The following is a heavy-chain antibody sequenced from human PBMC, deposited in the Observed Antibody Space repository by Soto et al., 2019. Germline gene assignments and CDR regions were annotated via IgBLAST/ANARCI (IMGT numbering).Heavy chain of an antibody. CDR2: INHSGST. CDR3: ARVRSSIAVAPHFDY. J-gene: IGHJ4*02. CDR1: GGSFSGYY. D-gene: IGHD6-19*01. V-gene: IGHV4-34*01. Sequence: PSETLSLTCAVYGGSFSGYYWSWIRQPPGKGLEWIGEINHSGSTNYNPSLKSRVTISVDTSKNQFSLKLSSVTAVDSAVYYCARVRSSIAVAPHFDYWGQGTLVTVSS.